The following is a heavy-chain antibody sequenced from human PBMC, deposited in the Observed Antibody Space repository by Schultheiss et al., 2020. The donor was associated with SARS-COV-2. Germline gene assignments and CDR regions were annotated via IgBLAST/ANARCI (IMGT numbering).Heavy chain of an antibody. CDR2: IYYSGST. Sequence: SETLSLTCTVSGGSISSYYWSWIRQPAGKGLEWIGYIYYSGSTNYNPSLKSRVTISVDTSKNQFSLKLSSVTAADTAVYYCASSRPYTAARLYYYYYYMDVWGKGTTVTVSS. D-gene: IGHD6-6*01. CDR1: GGSISSYY. J-gene: IGHJ6*03. CDR3: ASSRPYTAARLYYYYYYMDV. V-gene: IGHV4-59*08.